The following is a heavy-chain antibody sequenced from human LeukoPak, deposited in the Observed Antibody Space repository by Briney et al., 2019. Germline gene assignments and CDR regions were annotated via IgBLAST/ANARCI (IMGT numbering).Heavy chain of an antibody. CDR2: ISSSGNTI. V-gene: IGHV3-11*01. J-gene: IGHJ4*02. Sequence: GGSLRLSCAASGFTFSGYFMSWIRQAPGKGLEWVSFISSSGNTINYADSVKGRFTISRDNAKNSLYLQMNSLRAEDTAVYYCARERNLEIAVAGTIFNYWGQGTLVTVSS. CDR3: ARERNLEIAVAGTIFNY. CDR1: GFTFSGYF. D-gene: IGHD6-19*01.